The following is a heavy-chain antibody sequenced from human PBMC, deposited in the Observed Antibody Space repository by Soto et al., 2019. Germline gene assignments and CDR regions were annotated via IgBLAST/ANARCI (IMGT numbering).Heavy chain of an antibody. CDR1: GFTFSSYS. V-gene: IGHV3-48*02. Sequence: EVQLVESGGGLVQPGGSLRLSCAASGFTFSSYSMNWVRQAPGKGLEWVSYISSSSSTIYYADSVKGRFTISRENGNNSLYLQMNRLSDEDTAVYYGARSYSSGWYYLDYWGQGTLVTVSS. CDR2: ISSSSSTI. CDR3: ARSYSSGWYYLDY. J-gene: IGHJ4*02. D-gene: IGHD6-19*01.